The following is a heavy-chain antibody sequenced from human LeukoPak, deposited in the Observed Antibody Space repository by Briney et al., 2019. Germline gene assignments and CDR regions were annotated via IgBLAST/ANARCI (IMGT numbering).Heavy chain of an antibody. D-gene: IGHD1-26*01. CDR2: ISGSGGIT. CDR3: ARNASGAFDT. Sequence: GGSLRLSCAASGFTFSSYAMSWGRQAPGKGVEWVSPISGSGGITYYADSVTGRFTISRDNAKNSLSLRMHSLRAADTAVYYRARNASGAFDTWGHGTMVTVSS. V-gene: IGHV3-23*01. CDR1: GFTFSSYA. J-gene: IGHJ3*02.